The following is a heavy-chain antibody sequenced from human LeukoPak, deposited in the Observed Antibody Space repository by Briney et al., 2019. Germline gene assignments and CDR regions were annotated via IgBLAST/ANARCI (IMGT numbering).Heavy chain of an antibody. CDR3: ARVPEWELLRPLDY. CDR2: ISAYNGNT. V-gene: IGHV1-18*01. Sequence: ASVKVSCKASGYTFTSYGISWVRQAPGQGLEWMGWISAYNGNTNYAQKLQGRVTMTTDTSTSTAYMELRGLRSDDTAVYYCARVPEWELLRPLDYWGQGTLVTVSS. CDR1: GYTFTSYG. D-gene: IGHD1-26*01. J-gene: IGHJ4*02.